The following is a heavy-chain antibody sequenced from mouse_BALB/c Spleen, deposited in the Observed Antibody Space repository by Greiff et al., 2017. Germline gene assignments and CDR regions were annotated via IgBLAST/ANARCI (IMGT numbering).Heavy chain of an antibody. CDR2: INPYNGAT. CDR3: AQGTLFAY. V-gene: IGHV1-31*01. J-gene: IGHJ3*01. CDR1: GYSFTGYY. Sequence: EVQLQESGPELVKPGASVKISCKASGYSFTGYYMHWVKQSHVKSLEWIGRINPYNGATSYNQNFKDKASLTVDKSSSTAYMELHSLTSEDSAVYYCAQGTLFAYWGQGTLVTVSA.